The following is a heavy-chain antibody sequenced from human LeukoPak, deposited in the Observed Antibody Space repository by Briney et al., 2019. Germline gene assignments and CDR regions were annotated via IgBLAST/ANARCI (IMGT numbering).Heavy chain of an antibody. CDR3: ARYCGGDCYGMDV. D-gene: IGHD2-21*01. CDR2: ISGSGDST. V-gene: IGHV3-23*01. J-gene: IGHJ6*02. Sequence: PGGSLRLSCAASGFTFSSYAMSWVRQAPGKGLEWVSAISGSGDSTYYGDSVKGRFTISRDNPRNPLYLQMNSLRAEDTAVYYCARYCGGDCYGMDVWGQGTTVTVSS. CDR1: GFTFSSYA.